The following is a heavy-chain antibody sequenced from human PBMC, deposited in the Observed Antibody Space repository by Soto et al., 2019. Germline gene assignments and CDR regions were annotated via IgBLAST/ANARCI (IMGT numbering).Heavy chain of an antibody. D-gene: IGHD5-12*01. Sequence: QVQLVESGGGVVQPGRSLRLSCAASGFTFSSYGMHWVRQAPGKGLEWVAVIWYDGSNKYYADSVKGRFTISRDNSKNTPYLQMSSLSAEDTAVYYCAREGKVMVATIRPSYVDYWGPGTLVSVSS. CDR2: IWYDGSNK. V-gene: IGHV3-33*01. CDR1: GFTFSSYG. CDR3: AREGKVMVATIRPSYVDY. J-gene: IGHJ4*02.